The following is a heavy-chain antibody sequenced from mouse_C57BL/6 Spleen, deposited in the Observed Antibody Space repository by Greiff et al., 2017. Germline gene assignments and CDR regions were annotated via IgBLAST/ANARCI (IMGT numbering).Heavy chain of an antibody. D-gene: IGHD1-1*01. CDR3: ARWGITTVGEPYCY. CDR2: INPNNGGT. CDR1: GYTFTDYY. Sequence: EVQLQQSGPELVKPGASVKISCKASGYTFTDYYMNWVKQSHGKSLEWIGDINPNNGGTSYNQKFKGKATLTVDKSSSTAYMELRRLTSEDSAVYYCARWGITTVGEPYCYWGQGTTLTVSS. V-gene: IGHV1-26*01. J-gene: IGHJ2*01.